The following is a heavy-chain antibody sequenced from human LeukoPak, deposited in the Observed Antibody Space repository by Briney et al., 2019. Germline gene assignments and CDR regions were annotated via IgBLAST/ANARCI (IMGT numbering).Heavy chain of an antibody. J-gene: IGHJ4*02. CDR3: AKDLRSKVAALDY. V-gene: IGHV3-30*18. Sequence: RSGGSLRLSCAASGFTFSSYGMHWVRQAPGKGLEWVAVISYDGSYKYYAGSVKGRFTISRDNSKNTLYLQMNSLRAEDTAVYYCAKDLRSKVAALDYWGQGTLVTVSS. CDR2: ISYDGSYK. D-gene: IGHD6-19*01. CDR1: GFTFSSYG.